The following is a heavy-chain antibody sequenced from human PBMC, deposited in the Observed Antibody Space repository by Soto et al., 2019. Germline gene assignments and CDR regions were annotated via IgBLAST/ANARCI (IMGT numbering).Heavy chain of an antibody. V-gene: IGHV3-30*18. CDR2: ISYDGSNK. D-gene: IGHD3-10*01. CDR3: AKTNYYGRPVHTSEYIQH. J-gene: IGHJ1*01. CDR1: GFTFSSYG. Sequence: SLRLSCAASGFTFSSYGMHWVRQAPGKGLEWVAVISYDGSNKYYADSVKGRFTISRDNSKNTLYLQMNSLRAEDTAVYYCAKTNYYGRPVHTSEYIQHSGQATLVTVSS.